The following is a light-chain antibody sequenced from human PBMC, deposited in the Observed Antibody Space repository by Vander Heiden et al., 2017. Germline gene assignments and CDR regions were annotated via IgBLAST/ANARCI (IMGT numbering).Light chain of an antibody. CDR2: GAA. V-gene: IGKV3-15*01. CDR3: QQYYAWPYT. Sequence: EIVITHSPASLSVFPGGRATLSCRASQTVDNKLCWYLQKPGQAPRLLLYGAASRAAGGPARCSGSGAGTEFALTISSLQPEDLGTYYCQQYYAWPYTFAQGTKLEI. CDR1: QTVDNK. J-gene: IGKJ2*01.